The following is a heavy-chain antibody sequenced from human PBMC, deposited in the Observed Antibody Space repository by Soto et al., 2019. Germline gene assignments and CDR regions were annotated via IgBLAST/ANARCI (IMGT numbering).Heavy chain of an antibody. V-gene: IGHV3-30-3*01. CDR3: ARKAVPDF. J-gene: IGHJ4*02. CDR1: GFSFSKYA. CDR2: ITYDATNE. D-gene: IGHD6-19*01. Sequence: GGSLRLSCAASGFSFSKYAMHWVRQAPGKGLEWVAVITYDATNEYYADSVKGRFTISRDNSNNTLSLHMSSLRLADTAVYYCARKAVPDFWGQGTLVTVSS.